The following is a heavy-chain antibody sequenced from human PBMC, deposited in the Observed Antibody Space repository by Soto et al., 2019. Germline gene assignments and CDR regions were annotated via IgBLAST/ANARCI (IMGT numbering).Heavy chain of an antibody. D-gene: IGHD2-21*02. Sequence: SETLSLTCAVYGGSFSGYYWSWIRQPPGKGLEWIGEINHSGSTNYNPSLKSRVTISVDTSKNQFSLKLSSVTAADTAVYYCARSRLRIVVVTALNYGMDVWGQGATVTVSS. CDR1: GGSFSGYY. CDR3: ARSRLRIVVVTALNYGMDV. V-gene: IGHV4-34*01. J-gene: IGHJ6*02. CDR2: INHSGST.